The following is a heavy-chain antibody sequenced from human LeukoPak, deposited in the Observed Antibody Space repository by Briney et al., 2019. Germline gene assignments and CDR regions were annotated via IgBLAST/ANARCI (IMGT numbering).Heavy chain of an antibody. Sequence: QPGGSLRLSCAASGFTFSSYGMHWVRQAPGKGLEWVAVIWYDGSNKYYADSVKGRFTISRDNSKNTLYLQMNSLRAEDTAVYYCARGRWFGELFGYYFDYWGQGTLVTVSS. J-gene: IGHJ4*02. V-gene: IGHV3-33*01. D-gene: IGHD3-10*01. CDR3: ARGRWFGELFGYYFDY. CDR1: GFTFSSYG. CDR2: IWYDGSNK.